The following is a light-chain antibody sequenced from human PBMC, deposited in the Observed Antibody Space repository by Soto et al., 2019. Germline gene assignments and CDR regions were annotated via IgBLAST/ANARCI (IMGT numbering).Light chain of an antibody. Sequence: DIRMTQSPATLSASVGDRVTITCRASQNIYTWLAWYQQKPGKAPKLLIYEASSLETGVPSRFSGSGSGTDFTLTISCLQSEDFATYYCQQYYSYPITFGQGTRLEIK. J-gene: IGKJ5*01. CDR1: QNIYTW. V-gene: IGKV1-5*03. CDR3: QQYYSYPIT. CDR2: EAS.